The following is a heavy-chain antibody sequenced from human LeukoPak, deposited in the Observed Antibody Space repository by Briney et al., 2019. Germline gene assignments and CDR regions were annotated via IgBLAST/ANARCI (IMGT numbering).Heavy chain of an antibody. D-gene: IGHD5-24*01. CDR2: ISSSSSYI. V-gene: IGHV3-21*01. Sequence: AGGSLRLSCAASGFTFSSSAMSWVRQAPGKGLEWVSSISSSSSYIYYADSVKGRFTISRDNAKNSLYLQMNSLRAEDTAVYYCARGESTKRWLQLGGGEDYFVYWGQGTLVTVSS. CDR3: ARGESTKRWLQLGGGEDYFVY. CDR1: GFTFSSSA. J-gene: IGHJ4*02.